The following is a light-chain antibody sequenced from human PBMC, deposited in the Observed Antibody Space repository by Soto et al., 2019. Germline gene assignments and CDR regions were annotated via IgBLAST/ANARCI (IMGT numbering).Light chain of an antibody. CDR1: QGIGDT. V-gene: IGKV3-15*01. CDR2: DTS. Sequence: IVMTQCRAPLSVSPGERATLSCRASQGIGDTLALYQHKPGQTPRLLIYDTSTRATGVPTRFSGSRSGAEFTLTINSLQSEDFAVYYCQPYNNWPLTFGGGTKVDIK. J-gene: IGKJ4*01. CDR3: QPYNNWPLT.